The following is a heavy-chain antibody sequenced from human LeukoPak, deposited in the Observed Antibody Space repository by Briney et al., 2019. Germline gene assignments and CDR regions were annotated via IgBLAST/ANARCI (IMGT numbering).Heavy chain of an antibody. D-gene: IGHD6-13*01. CDR1: GYTFTNYD. Sequence: ASVKVSCKASGYTFTNYDIHWVRQATGQGLEWMGWMNPYSGNTGYAQNFQGRITITRNTSIGTAYMELSSLRSEDTAVYYCARTQQLVLWSPLDPWGQGTLVTVSS. V-gene: IGHV1-8*03. CDR3: ARTQQLVLWSPLDP. CDR2: MNPYSGNT. J-gene: IGHJ5*02.